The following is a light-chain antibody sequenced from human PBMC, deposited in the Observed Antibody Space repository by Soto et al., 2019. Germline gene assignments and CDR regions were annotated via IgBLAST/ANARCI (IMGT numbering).Light chain of an antibody. J-gene: IGLJ2*01. CDR1: SSNIGAGYD. V-gene: IGLV1-40*01. CDR2: GNS. Sequence: QSVLTQPPSVSGAPGQRVTISCTGSSSNIGAGYDVHWYQQLPGTAPKLLIYGNSNRPSGVPDRFSGSKSGTSASLAITGLQAEDEADYYCQSYDSSLSGSGVVFGGGTKLTLL. CDR3: QSYDSSLSGSGVV.